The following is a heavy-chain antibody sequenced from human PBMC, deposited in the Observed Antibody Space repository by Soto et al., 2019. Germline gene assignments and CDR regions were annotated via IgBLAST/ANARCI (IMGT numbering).Heavy chain of an antibody. V-gene: IGHV1-18*01. CDR1: GYTFTSYG. Sequence: QVQLVQSGAEVKKPGASVKVSCKASGYTFTSYGISWVRQAPGQGLEWMGWISAYNGNTNYAQKLQGRVTMTTDISTSTAYMELRSLRSDDTAVYYCARSGPCTSCYVWDFRNWFDPWGQGTLVTVSS. J-gene: IGHJ5*02. CDR3: ARSGPCTSCYVWDFRNWFDP. CDR2: ISAYNGNT. D-gene: IGHD2-2*01.